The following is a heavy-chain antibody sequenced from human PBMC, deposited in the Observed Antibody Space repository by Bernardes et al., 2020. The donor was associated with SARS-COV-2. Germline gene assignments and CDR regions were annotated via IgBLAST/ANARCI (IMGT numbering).Heavy chain of an antibody. CDR1: GFTFSSYA. Sequence: GGSLRLSCAASGFTFSSYAMTWVRQAPGKGLEWVSAITGSDGTTYYADSVKGRFTISRDNSKNTLYLQMNSLRAEDTDVYFCAKERRYNSAWYPIQFDYWGQGTLVTVSS. J-gene: IGHJ4*02. CDR3: AKERRYNSAWYPIQFDY. V-gene: IGHV3-23*01. D-gene: IGHD6-19*01. CDR2: ITGSDGTT.